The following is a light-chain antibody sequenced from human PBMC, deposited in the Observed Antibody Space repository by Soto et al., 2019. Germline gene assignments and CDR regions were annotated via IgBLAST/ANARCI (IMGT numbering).Light chain of an antibody. Sequence: DVAMTQSPLSLPVTLGQPASISFRSSQSLTYSDGNTYLNWFHLRPGQSPRLLFYKVSNRDSGVPNRFSGMGSGNNIALKISRVEAEDVWVYYCMQGTHCTPYTFVQGTKLEIK. J-gene: IGKJ2*01. V-gene: IGKV2-30*01. CDR2: KVS. CDR1: QSLTYSDGNTY. CDR3: MQGTHCTPYT.